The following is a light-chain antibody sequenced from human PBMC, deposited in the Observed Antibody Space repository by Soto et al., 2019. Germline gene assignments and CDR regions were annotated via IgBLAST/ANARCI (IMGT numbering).Light chain of an antibody. CDR2: AAS. J-gene: IGKJ1*01. V-gene: IGKV1-39*01. Sequence: DIQMTQSPSSLSASVGDRVTITCRASQSISSYLNWYQQKPGKAPKLLIYAASSLQSGVPSRFSGSGSGTDFTLTISSLQPEDFATYYCQQSYSTLRTFGQGTKVHIK. CDR1: QSISSY. CDR3: QQSYSTLRT.